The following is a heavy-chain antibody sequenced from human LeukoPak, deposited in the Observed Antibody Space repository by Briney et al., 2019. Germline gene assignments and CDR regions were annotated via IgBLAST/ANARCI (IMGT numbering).Heavy chain of an antibody. J-gene: IGHJ4*02. CDR1: GFTVSSNY. V-gene: IGHV3-53*01. CDR3: ARARIAARLGFYY. CDR2: IYSGGST. D-gene: IGHD6-6*01. Sequence: PGGSLRLSCAASGFTVSSNYMSWVRQAPGKGLEWVSVIYSGGSTYYADSVKGRFTISRDNSKNTLYLQMNSLRAEDTAVYYCARARIAARLGFYYLGQGTLVNGS.